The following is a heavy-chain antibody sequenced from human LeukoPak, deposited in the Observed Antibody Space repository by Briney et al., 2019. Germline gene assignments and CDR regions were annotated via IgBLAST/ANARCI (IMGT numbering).Heavy chain of an antibody. CDR3: ASAPSSGWYVDY. CDR1: GYTFTSYG. D-gene: IGHD6-19*01. Sequence: ASVKVSCKASGYTFTSYGISWVRQAPGQGLEWMGWISAHNGNTNYAQKLQGRVTMTTETLTSTVYMELRSLRSDDTAVYYCASAPSSGWYVDYWGQGTLVTVSS. V-gene: IGHV1-18*01. CDR2: ISAHNGNT. J-gene: IGHJ4*02.